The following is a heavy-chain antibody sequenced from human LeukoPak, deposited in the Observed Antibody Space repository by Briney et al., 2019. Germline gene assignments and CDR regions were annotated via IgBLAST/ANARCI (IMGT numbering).Heavy chain of an antibody. CDR2: IYYSGST. Sequence: PSETLSLTCTVSGGSISSSDYYWGWIRQPPGKGLEWIGYIYYSGSTYYNPSLKSRVTISVDTSKNQFSLKLSSVTAADTAVYYSARWEYCSGGSCNGGVDYCVQGTLVTVSS. J-gene: IGHJ4*02. D-gene: IGHD2-15*01. CDR3: ARWEYCSGGSCNGGVDY. CDR1: GGSISSSDYY. V-gene: IGHV4-30-4*08.